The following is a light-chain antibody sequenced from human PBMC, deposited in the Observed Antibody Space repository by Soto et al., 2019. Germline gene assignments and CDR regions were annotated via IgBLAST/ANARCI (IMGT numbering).Light chain of an antibody. Sequence: QSALAQPRSVSGSPGQSVTISCTGADSNIGVYNFVSWYQQHPGKAPHLVIYDVSNRPSGVPDRFSGSKSGNTASLTISGVHHADDDAYYCCSSEGTSPYVFGAGTKATVL. J-gene: IGLJ1*01. CDR2: DVS. V-gene: IGLV2-11*01. CDR1: DSNIGVYNF. CDR3: CSSEGTSPYV.